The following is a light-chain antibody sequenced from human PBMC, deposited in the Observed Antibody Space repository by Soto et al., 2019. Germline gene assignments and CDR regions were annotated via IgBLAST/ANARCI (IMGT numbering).Light chain of an antibody. CDR2: WAS. V-gene: IGKV4-1*01. CDR1: QSVLYSSNNKNY. J-gene: IGKJ1*01. Sequence: DIVMTQSPDSLAVSLGERATINCKSSQSVLYSSNNKNYLAWYQQKPGQPPKLLIYWASTRESGVPDRFSGSGSGTECTLTISSLQAEDVAVYYCQQYYSNPWPFGQGTKVEIK. CDR3: QQYYSNPWP.